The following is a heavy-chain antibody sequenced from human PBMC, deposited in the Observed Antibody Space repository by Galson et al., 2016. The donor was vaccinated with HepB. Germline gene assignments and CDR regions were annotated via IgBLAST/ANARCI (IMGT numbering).Heavy chain of an antibody. J-gene: IGHJ4*02. CDR3: GKRIPVAGSWGGGLDY. D-gene: IGHD6-19*01. CDR2: ISYDGSHR. Sequence: LRLSCAASGFTFSSYGMHWVRQAPGKGLEWVAAISYDGSHRYYADSVKGRFTISRDNSKNTVYLQANSLRAEDTAVYYCGKRIPVAGSWGGGLDYWGQGTLVTVSS. CDR1: GFTFSSYG. V-gene: IGHV3-30*18.